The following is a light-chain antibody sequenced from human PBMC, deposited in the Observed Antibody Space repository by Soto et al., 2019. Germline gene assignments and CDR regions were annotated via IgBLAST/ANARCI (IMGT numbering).Light chain of an antibody. Sequence: DIQMTQSPSTLSASVGDRVTITCRASQIIGSSLAWYQQKPGKAPKLLIYDASTLRSGGPSRFSGSESGTEFTLTISSLQPDDSATYYCQHYYSYPYTFGQGTKLEIK. CDR1: QIIGSS. J-gene: IGKJ2*01. V-gene: IGKV1-5*01. CDR3: QHYYSYPYT. CDR2: DAS.